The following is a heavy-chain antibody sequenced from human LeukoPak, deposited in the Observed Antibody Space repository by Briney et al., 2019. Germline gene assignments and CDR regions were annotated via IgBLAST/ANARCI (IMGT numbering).Heavy chain of an antibody. Sequence: GGSLRLSCAASGFTFSSYAMSWVRQAPGKGLEWVSAISGSGGSTYYADSVKGRFTISRDNSKNTLYLQMNSLRAEDTAVYYCAKANFGAVAGMSDYWGQGTLVTVSS. CDR3: AKANFGAVAGMSDY. CDR1: GFTFSSYA. D-gene: IGHD6-19*01. V-gene: IGHV3-23*01. J-gene: IGHJ4*02. CDR2: ISGSGGST.